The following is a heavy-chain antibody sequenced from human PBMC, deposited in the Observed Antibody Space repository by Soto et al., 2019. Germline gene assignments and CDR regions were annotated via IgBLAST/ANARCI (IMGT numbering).Heavy chain of an antibody. CDR1: GYSFTSYW. Sequence: GESLKISCKGSGYSFTSYWISWVRQMPGKGLEWMGRIDPSDSYTNYSPSFQGHVTISADKSISTAYLQWSSLKTSDTAMYYCARHPPKQLTPCFYGMDVWGDVTPVPVSP. J-gene: IGHJ6*04. CDR2: IDPSDSYT. D-gene: IGHD6-13*01. V-gene: IGHV5-10-1*01. CDR3: ARHPPKQLTPCFYGMDV.